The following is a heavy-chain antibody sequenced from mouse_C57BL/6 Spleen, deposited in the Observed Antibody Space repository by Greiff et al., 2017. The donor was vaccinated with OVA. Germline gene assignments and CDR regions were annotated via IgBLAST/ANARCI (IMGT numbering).Heavy chain of an antibody. CDR1: GYAFSSSW. V-gene: IGHV1-75*01. J-gene: IGHJ2*01. D-gene: IGHD3-2*02. CDR2: IFPGSGST. CDR3: ARGASSGYVGY. Sequence: VKLMESGPELVKPGASVKISCKASGYAFSSSWMNWVKQRPGKGLEWIGWIFPGSGSTYYNEKFKGKATLTVDKSSSTAYMLLSSLTSEDSAVYFCARGASSGYVGYWGQGTTLTVSS.